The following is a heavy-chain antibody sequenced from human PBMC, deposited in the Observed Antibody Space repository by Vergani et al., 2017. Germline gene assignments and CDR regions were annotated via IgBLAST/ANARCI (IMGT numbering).Heavy chain of an antibody. V-gene: IGHV3-49*05. J-gene: IGHJ5*02. D-gene: IGHD3-10*01. Sequence: VQLQESGPGLVKPSQTLSLTCTVSGGSISSGGYYWSWFRQAPGKGLEWVGFIRRKAYGGTTEYDASVKGRFTISRDESKSITYLQMNSQKTDDTAVYYCAGAEWFGELLRWFERWGQGTLVTVSS. CDR2: IRRKAYGGTT. CDR1: GGSISSGGYY. CDR3: AGAEWFGELLRWFER.